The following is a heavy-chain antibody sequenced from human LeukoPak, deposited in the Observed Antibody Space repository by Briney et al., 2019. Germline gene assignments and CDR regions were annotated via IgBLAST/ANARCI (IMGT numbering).Heavy chain of an antibody. CDR2: ISSSSSYI. J-gene: IGHJ4*02. CDR1: GFTFSSYS. Sequence: SGGSLRLSCAASGFTFSSYSMNWVRQAPGKGLEWVSSISSSSSYIYYADSVKGRFTISRDNAKNSLYLQMNNLRAEDTAVYYCAGTLPYDSSGPIYWGQGTLVTVS. CDR3: AGTLPYDSSGPIY. V-gene: IGHV3-21*01. D-gene: IGHD3-22*01.